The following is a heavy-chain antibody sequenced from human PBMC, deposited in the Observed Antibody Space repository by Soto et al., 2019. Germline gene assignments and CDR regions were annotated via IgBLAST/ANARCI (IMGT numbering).Heavy chain of an antibody. V-gene: IGHV3-30-3*01. CDR2: ISYDGSNK. CDR3: ARDKIAVAGTSGNSGDY. CDR1: GFTFSSYA. J-gene: IGHJ4*02. Sequence: QVQLVESGGGVVQPGRSLRLSCAASGFTFSSYAMHWVRQAPGKGLEWVAVISYDGSNKYYADSVKGRFTISRDNSKNTLYLQMNSLRAEDTAVYYCARDKIAVAGTSGNSGDYWGQGTLVTVSS. D-gene: IGHD6-19*01.